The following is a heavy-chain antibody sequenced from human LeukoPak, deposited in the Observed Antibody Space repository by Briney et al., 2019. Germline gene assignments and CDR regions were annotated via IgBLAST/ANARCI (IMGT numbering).Heavy chain of an antibody. D-gene: IGHD6-19*01. CDR3: ARDIAIAVTGFDF. CDR2: TYYRFQWYS. Sequence: SQTLSLTCAISGDSVSSNSAAWNWIRQSPSRGLEWLGRTYYRFQWYSDYAVSVKGRITINPDTSKNQFSLRLNSVTPEDTALYYCARDIAIAVTGFDFWGQGTLVTVSS. V-gene: IGHV6-1*01. CDR1: GDSVSSNSAA. J-gene: IGHJ4*02.